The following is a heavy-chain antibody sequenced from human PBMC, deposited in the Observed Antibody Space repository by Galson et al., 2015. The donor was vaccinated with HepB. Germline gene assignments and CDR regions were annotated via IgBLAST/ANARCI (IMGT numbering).Heavy chain of an antibody. CDR1: GGTFSSYA. V-gene: IGHV1-69*06. Sequence: SVKVSCKASGGTFSSYAISWVRQAPGQGLEWMGGIIPIFGTANYAQKFQGRVTITADKSTSTAYMELSSLRSEDTAVYYRASWFGELLSRRAWFDPWGQGTLVTVSS. D-gene: IGHD3-10*01. CDR3: ASWFGELLSRRAWFDP. CDR2: IIPIFGTA. J-gene: IGHJ5*02.